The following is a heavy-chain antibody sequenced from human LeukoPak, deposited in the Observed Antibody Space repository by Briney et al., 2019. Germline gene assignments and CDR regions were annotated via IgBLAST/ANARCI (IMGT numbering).Heavy chain of an antibody. CDR1: GFTFSSYA. D-gene: IGHD4-17*01. V-gene: IGHV3-23*01. J-gene: IGHJ4*02. Sequence: GGSLRLSCAASGFTFSSYAMTWVRQAPGKGLEWVSGISTSGDSTYYAHSVKGRFTISRDNSKNTLYLQMNSLRAEDTAVYYCAKDTSFSHGDYGSSVFWGQGTQVTVSS. CDR2: ISTSGDST. CDR3: AKDTSFSHGDYGSSVF.